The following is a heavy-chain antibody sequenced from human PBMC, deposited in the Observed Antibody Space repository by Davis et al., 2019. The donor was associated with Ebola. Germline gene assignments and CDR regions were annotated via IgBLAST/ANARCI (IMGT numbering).Heavy chain of an antibody. Sequence: GESLKISCSASGFTLSSYAMNWVRQAPGKGLEWVSGMSGSGGSTYYADSVKGRFTISRDNSKNTLYLQMNSLRAEDTAVYYCARTYHIAARIVWGQGTLVTVSS. CDR3: ARTYHIAARIV. CDR1: GFTLSSYA. CDR2: MSGSGGST. J-gene: IGHJ4*02. V-gene: IGHV3-23*01. D-gene: IGHD6-6*01.